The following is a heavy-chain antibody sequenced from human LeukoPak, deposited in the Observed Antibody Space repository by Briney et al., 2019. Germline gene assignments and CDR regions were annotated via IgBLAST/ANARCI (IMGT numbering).Heavy chain of an antibody. CDR3: ARVIRAAPGKGYFDY. V-gene: IGHV3-23*01. D-gene: IGHD6-13*01. CDR2: ISGSGGST. Sequence: GGSLRLSCAASGFTFSDYWMAWVRQAPGKGLEWASSISGSGGSTYHADSVKGRFTISRDSSKNTLYLQMNSLRAEDTAIYYCARVIRAAPGKGYFDYWGQGTLVTVSS. CDR1: GFTFSDYW. J-gene: IGHJ4*02.